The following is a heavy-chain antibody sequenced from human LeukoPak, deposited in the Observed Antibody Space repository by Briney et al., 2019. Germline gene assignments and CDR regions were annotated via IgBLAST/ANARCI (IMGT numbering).Heavy chain of an antibody. CDR2: VSGIIGST. Sequence: GGSLRLSCAASGFTFSSYGMNWVRQAPGKGLEWVSVVSGIIGSTHYAASVKGRFTICRDNSRDTLSLQMNSLRGEDTAVYYCARGGMRGKISYTYYYMDVWGKGTTVTVSS. V-gene: IGHV3-23*01. J-gene: IGHJ6*03. D-gene: IGHD2-2*02. CDR3: ARGGMRGKISYTYYYMDV. CDR1: GFTFSSYG.